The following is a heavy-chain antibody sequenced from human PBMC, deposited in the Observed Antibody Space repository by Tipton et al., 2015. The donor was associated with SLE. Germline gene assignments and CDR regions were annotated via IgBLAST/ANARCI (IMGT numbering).Heavy chain of an antibody. CDR1: GFDVSNNY. V-gene: IGHV3-53*04. Sequence: SLRLSCAASGFDVSNNYISWVRQAPGKGLEWVAVIHSGGSAYYADSVKGRFTISRQNSKNTLYLHMTSLTVEDTAVYYCARVLGSFYAMDVWGQGTTVTVSS. CDR2: IHSGGSA. CDR3: ARVLGSFYAMDV. J-gene: IGHJ6*02.